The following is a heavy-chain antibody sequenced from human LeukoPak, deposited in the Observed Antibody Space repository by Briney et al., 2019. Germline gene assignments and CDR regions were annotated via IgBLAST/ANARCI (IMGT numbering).Heavy chain of an antibody. J-gene: IGHJ6*02. Sequence: GGSLRLSCAASGFTFSSYGMHWVRQAPGKGLEWVAVISYDGSNKYYADYVEGRFTISRDNSKNTLFLQMNSLRAEDTAVYYCAKDSGLVRIYYYYGMDVWGQGTTVTVSS. D-gene: IGHD3/OR15-3a*01. V-gene: IGHV3-30*18. CDR2: ISYDGSNK. CDR3: AKDSGLVRIYYYYGMDV. CDR1: GFTFSSYG.